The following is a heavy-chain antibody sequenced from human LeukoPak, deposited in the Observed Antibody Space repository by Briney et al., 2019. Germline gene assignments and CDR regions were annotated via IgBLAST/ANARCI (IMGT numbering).Heavy chain of an antibody. CDR2: IYHSGST. V-gene: IGHV4-38-2*02. D-gene: IGHD1-7*01. CDR3: ARGAYNWNSYYFDY. CDR1: GYSISSGYY. J-gene: IGHJ4*02. Sequence: PSETLSLTCTVSGYSISSGYYWGWIRQPPGKGLEWIGSIYHSGSTNYNPSLKSRVTISVDTSKNQFSLKLSSVTAADTAVYYCARGAYNWNSYYFDYWGQGTLVTVSS.